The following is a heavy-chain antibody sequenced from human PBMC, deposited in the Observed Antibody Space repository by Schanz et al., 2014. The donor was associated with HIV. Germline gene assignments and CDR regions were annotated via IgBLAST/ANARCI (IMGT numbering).Heavy chain of an antibody. J-gene: IGHJ4*02. D-gene: IGHD3-10*01. V-gene: IGHV3-33*01. CDR3: ARGFQGFDY. CDR1: GFTFDNYG. CDR2: TWHDGSNE. Sequence: QVQLVESGGGVVQPGRSLRLSCVASGFTFDNYGMHWVRQAPGKGLEWVTFTWHDGSNEYYADSVKGRFTISRDNSKNTLYLQMNSLRAEDTSVYYCARGFQGFDYWGQGTLVTVSS.